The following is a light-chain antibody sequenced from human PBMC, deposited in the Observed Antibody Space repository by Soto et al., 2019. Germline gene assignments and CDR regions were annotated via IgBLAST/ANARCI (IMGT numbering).Light chain of an antibody. V-gene: IGLV2-11*01. Sequence: QPVLTPPRSVSGSPGQSVTISCTETSSDVGGYNYVSWYQQHPGKAPKLMIYDVSKRPSGVPDRFSGSKSGNTASLTISGLQAEDEADYYCCSYAGSYTLYVFGTGTKVTVL. CDR1: SSDVGGYNY. CDR3: CSYAGSYTLYV. J-gene: IGLJ1*01. CDR2: DVS.